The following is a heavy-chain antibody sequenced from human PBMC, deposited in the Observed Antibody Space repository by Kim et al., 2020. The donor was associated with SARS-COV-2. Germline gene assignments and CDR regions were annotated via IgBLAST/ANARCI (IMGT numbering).Heavy chain of an antibody. CDR2: IYYSGST. J-gene: IGHJ4*02. CDR1: GGSISSYY. Sequence: SETLSLTCTVSGGSISSYYWSWIRQPPGKGLEWIGYIYYSGSTNYNPSLKSRVTISVDTSKNQFSLKLSSVTAADTAVYYCARSQGATIFGVVHFPGPSDYWGRGTRVTVSS. CDR3: ARSQGATIFGVVHFPGPSDY. D-gene: IGHD3-3*01. V-gene: IGHV4-59*01.